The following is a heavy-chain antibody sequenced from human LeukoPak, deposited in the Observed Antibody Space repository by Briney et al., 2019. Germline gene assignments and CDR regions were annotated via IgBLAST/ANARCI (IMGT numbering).Heavy chain of an antibody. D-gene: IGHD5-12*01. V-gene: IGHV4-4*02. CDR2: ISHAGST. CDR1: GDSISSNNW. J-gene: IGHJ4*02. CDR3: ARGYSGYVFDY. Sequence: SSETLSLTCTVSGDSISSNNWWNWVRQPPGKGLDWIGEISHAGSTYYNPSLKSRVTISVDRSKNQFSLKLSSVTAADTAVYYCARGYSGYVFDYWGQGTLVPVSS.